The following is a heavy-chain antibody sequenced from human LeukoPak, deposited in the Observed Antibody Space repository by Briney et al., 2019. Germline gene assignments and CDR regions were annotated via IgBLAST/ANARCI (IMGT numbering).Heavy chain of an antibody. J-gene: IGHJ4*02. CDR3: AKDFPHDY. V-gene: IGHV3-23*01. Sequence: PGGSLRLSCAASGFTVSSNYMSWVRQAPGKGLEWVSSISESGSTTDYADSVRGRFTISRDNSRNTLSLQMNSLRAEDTAVYYCAKDFPHDYWGQGTLVTVSS. CDR2: ISESGSTT. CDR1: GFTVSSNY.